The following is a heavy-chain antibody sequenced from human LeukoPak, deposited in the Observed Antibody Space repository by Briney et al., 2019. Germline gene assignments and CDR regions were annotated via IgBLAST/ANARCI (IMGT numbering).Heavy chain of an antibody. CDR3: AKDGYGGRTPSYFDL. V-gene: IGHV3-43*01. D-gene: IGHD4-23*01. CDR1: GFTFNDST. CDR2: ITWDSVNT. J-gene: IGHJ2*01. Sequence: PGGSLRLSCAASGFTFNDSTMHSVRQAPGKGLEWVSLITWDSVNTYYRDSVKGRFTISRDNSKKSLYLQMNSLTTEDTALYYCAKDGYGGRTPSYFDLWGRGTLVTVSS.